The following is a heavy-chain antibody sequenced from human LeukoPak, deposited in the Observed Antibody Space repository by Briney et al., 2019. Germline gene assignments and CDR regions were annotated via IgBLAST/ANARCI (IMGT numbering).Heavy chain of an antibody. CDR1: GFTFIDYD. CDR3: ARGGIQVSGIDEFDY. V-gene: IGHV3-13*01. Sequence: GGSLRLSCAASGFTFIDYDMHWVRQVIGKGLEWVSAIGIRGGTHYSGSVKGGFTIPRKNAESYLYLQMNSLRAEDTAVYYCARGGIQVSGIDEFDYWGQGTLVTVSS. J-gene: IGHJ4*02. D-gene: IGHD6-19*01. CDR2: IGIRGGT.